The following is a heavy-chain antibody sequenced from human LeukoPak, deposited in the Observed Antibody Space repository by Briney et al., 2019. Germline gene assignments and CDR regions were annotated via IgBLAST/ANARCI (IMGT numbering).Heavy chain of an antibody. CDR2: INPNSGGT. V-gene: IGHV1-2*02. D-gene: IGHD3-9*01. J-gene: IGHJ4*02. CDR3: ARNRAYYDILTGYDD. Sequence: ASVKVPCKASGYTFTGYYMHWVRQAPGQGLEWIGWINPNSGGTNYAQKFQGRVTMTRDTSISTAYMELSRLRSDDTAVYYCARNRAYYDILTGYDDWGQGTLVTVSS. CDR1: GYTFTGYY.